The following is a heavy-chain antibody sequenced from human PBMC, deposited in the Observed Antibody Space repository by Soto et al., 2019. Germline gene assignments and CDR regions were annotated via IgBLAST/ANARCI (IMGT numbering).Heavy chain of an antibody. CDR1: GLTIDDYG. CDR2: ISWNSGSI. Sequence: EVQLVESGGGLVQPGRSLRLSCVASGLTIDDYGMHWVRQGPGKGLEWVSSISWNSGSIGYAVSVRGRFSISRDNAKNSLYLQMNSLRAEDTAIYYCAKDIDDRYYNYGMDVWGQGTTVTVS. CDR3: AKDIDDRYYNYGMDV. V-gene: IGHV3-9*01. J-gene: IGHJ6*02.